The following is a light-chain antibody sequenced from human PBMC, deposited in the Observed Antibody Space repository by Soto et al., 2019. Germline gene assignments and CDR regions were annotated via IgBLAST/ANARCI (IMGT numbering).Light chain of an antibody. J-gene: IGKJ2*01. Sequence: DIQMTQSPSSLSASVGDRVTITCRASQSIRNYVTWDQQKPGKAPKFLIYVASTLQSGVPSRFSGSGSGTEFTLTISSLQPEDFATYYCQQSYSTPYNFGPGTKLEIK. CDR3: QQSYSTPYN. V-gene: IGKV1-39*01. CDR1: QSIRNY. CDR2: VAS.